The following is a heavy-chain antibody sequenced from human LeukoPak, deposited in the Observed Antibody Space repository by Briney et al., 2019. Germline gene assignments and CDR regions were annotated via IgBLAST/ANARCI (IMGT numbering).Heavy chain of an antibody. Sequence: SQTLSLTCTVSGGSISSGDYYWSWIRQHPGKGPEWIGYISYSGSTYYNPSLKSRVIISVDTSKNYFSLKLSSVTATDTAVYYCARLTTAVSAWFDPWGQGTVVTVSS. CDR1: GGSISSGDYY. D-gene: IGHD4/OR15-4a*01. J-gene: IGHJ5*02. CDR3: ARLTTAVSAWFDP. CDR2: ISYSGST. V-gene: IGHV4-31*03.